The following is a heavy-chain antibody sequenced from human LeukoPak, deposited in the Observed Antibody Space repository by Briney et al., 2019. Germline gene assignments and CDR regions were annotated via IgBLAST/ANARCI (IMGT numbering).Heavy chain of an antibody. CDR1: GFTFSSYS. Sequence: PGGSLRLSCAASGFTFSSYSMNWVRQAPGKGLEWVSSISSSSSYIYYADSVKGRFTISRDNPKNSLYLQMNSLRAEDTAVYYCARDGMATPHGMDVWGQGTTVTVSS. J-gene: IGHJ6*02. CDR3: ARDGMATPHGMDV. V-gene: IGHV3-21*01. D-gene: IGHD5-24*01. CDR2: ISSSSSYI.